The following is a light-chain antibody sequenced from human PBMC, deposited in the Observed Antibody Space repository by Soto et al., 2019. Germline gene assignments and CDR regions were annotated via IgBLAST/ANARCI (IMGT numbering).Light chain of an antibody. V-gene: IGLV2-14*01. J-gene: IGLJ2*01. CDR1: SSDVGGYNY. CDR2: DVS. Sequence: QSALTQPASVSGSPGQSITISCTGTSSDVGGYNYVSWYQQHPGKAPKLMIYDVSKRPSGVSNRCWGSKSGNTASLTISGLEGEDEEDYYCTSYTSSSTVFGGGTKLTGL. CDR3: TSYTSSSTV.